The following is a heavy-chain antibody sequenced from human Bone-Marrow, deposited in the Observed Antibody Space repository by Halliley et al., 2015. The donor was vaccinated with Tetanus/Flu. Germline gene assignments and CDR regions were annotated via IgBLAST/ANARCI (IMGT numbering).Heavy chain of an antibody. CDR2: ISHSGENT. Sequence: ISHSGENTYYADSVKGRFTISRDNSKNTLFLRLNSLRAEDTAVYYCARDPSGGEIVDWLVYMDVWGQGTTVTVSS. J-gene: IGHJ6*02. V-gene: IGHV3-23*01. CDR3: ARDPSGGEIVDWLVYMDV. D-gene: IGHD3-9*01.